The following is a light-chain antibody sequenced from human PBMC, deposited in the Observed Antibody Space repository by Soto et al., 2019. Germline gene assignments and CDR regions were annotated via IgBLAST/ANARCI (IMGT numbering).Light chain of an antibody. CDR1: QSVRSSY. Sequence: EFVLTQSPGTLSLSPGERATLSCRASQSVRSSYLAWYQQKSGQAPRLLIYGASTRATGIPDRFSGSGSGTDFTLTISRLEPEDFAVYYCQQYSSSPRTFGQGTKVDI. J-gene: IGKJ1*01. V-gene: IGKV3-20*01. CDR3: QQYSSSPRT. CDR2: GAS.